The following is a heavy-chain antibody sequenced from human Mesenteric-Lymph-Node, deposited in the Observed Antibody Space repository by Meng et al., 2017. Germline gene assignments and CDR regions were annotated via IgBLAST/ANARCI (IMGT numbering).Heavy chain of an antibody. CDR1: GFTFSSYS. CDR3: ASGSYGRYYFDY. V-gene: IGHV3-21*04. D-gene: IGHD5-18*01. Sequence: GESLKISCAASGFTFSSYSMNWVRQAPGKGLEWVSSISSSSSYIYYADSVKGRFTISRDNAKNSLYLQMNSLRAEDTAVYYCASGSYGRYYFDYWGQGTLVTVSS. J-gene: IGHJ4*02. CDR2: ISSSSSYI.